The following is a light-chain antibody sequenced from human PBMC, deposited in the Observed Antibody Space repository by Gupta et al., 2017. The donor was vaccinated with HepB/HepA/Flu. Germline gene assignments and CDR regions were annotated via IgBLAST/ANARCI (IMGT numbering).Light chain of an antibody. V-gene: IGKV3-15*01. CDR2: GAS. CDR3: QQYNNWPPWT. CDR1: QSVTTN. J-gene: IGKJ1*01. Sequence: EVVMTQSPATSSVSPGEKATLSCRASQSVTTNLAWYQQKPGQAPRLLIHGASTRASDIPARFSGSGSGTEFTLTISNLQSEDSAIYYCQQYNNWPPWTFGQGTKVEIK.